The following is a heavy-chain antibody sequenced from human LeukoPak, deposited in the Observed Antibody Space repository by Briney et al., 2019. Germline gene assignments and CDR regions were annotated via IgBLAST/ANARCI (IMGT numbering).Heavy chain of an antibody. CDR1: GFTSRNYW. J-gene: IGHJ4*02. V-gene: IGHV3-7*01. D-gene: IGHD1-14*01. Sequence: GGSLRLSCAASGFTSRNYWLSWVRQAPGKGLEWVANIKQDGIAKCYLDPLKGRFTISRDNAKNSLYLKMTSLKAEDTAVYSCARFGPYTYFDYWGQGALITVSS. CDR3: ARFGPYTYFDY. CDR2: IKQDGIAK.